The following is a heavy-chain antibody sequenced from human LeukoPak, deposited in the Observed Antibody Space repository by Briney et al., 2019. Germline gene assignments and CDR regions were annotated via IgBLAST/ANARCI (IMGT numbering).Heavy chain of an antibody. Sequence: SETLSLTCTVSGGSINSYYWSWIRQPAGKGLEWIGRIYSGGSTNYNPSLKSRVTMSVDTSKNQFSLKLGSVTAADTAVYYCARDEQGYAYFDYWGQGTLVTVPS. CDR3: ARDEQGYAYFDY. CDR2: IYSGGST. D-gene: IGHD5-18*01. J-gene: IGHJ4*02. CDR1: GGSINSYY. V-gene: IGHV4-4*07.